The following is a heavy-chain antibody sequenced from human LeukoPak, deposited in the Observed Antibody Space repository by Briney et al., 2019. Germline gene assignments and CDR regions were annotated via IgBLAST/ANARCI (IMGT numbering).Heavy chain of an antibody. V-gene: IGHV4-34*01. CDR3: ARGRGHSSGWGHYYYSIDV. CDR1: GGTCSCYY. CDR2: ITDRGST. Sequence: SETLSLTCDVYGGTCSCYYWTWIRQLPGEGLDWIGEITDRGSTNYNPSLRRRVTLSVDTSKSQFSLKVSSVTAADTSVFYCARGRGHSSGWGHYYYSIDVWGQGTTVIVSS. D-gene: IGHD6-19*01. J-gene: IGHJ6*02.